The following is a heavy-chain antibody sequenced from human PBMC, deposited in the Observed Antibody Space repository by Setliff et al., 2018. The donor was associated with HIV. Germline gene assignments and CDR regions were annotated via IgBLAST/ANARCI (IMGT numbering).Heavy chain of an antibody. J-gene: IGHJ3*02. D-gene: IGHD1-1*01. CDR3: ARDDRNWNPLDVFDI. Sequence: ASVKVSCKASGGTFSSYAIYWVRQAPGQGLTWMAWISPSNGNTEYAAEFQGRVLVTTDTSTRTAYMELRNLRHDDTALYYCARDDRNWNPLDVFDILGQGTLVTVSS. CDR2: ISPSNGNT. CDR1: GGTFSSYA. V-gene: IGHV1-18*01.